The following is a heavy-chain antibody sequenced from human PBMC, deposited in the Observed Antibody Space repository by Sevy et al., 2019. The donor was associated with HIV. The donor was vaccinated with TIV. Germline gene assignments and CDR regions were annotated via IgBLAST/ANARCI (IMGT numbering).Heavy chain of an antibody. CDR2: IYYIGST. CDR1: GGSARSSSYY. D-gene: IGHD6-19*01. Sequence: SETLSLTCTVSGGSARSSSYYWGWIRQPPGEGLEWIASIYYIGSTNYNPSLESRVTISVDTSKNQFSLKLISVTAADTAVYYCARMDIAVAGSYPFDYWGQGTLVTVSS. J-gene: IGHJ4*02. CDR3: ARMDIAVAGSYPFDY. V-gene: IGHV4-39*01.